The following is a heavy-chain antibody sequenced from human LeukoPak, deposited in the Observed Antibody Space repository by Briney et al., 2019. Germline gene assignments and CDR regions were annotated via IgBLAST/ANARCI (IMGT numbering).Heavy chain of an antibody. Sequence: SVKVSCKASGGTFSSYAISWVRQAPGQGLEWMGGIIPIFGTANYAQKFQGRVTITADESTSTAYMELSSMRSEDTAVYYCARLEITTVTTSYYWGQGALVTVSS. D-gene: IGHD4-17*01. CDR2: IIPIFGTA. CDR1: GGTFSSYA. J-gene: IGHJ4*02. CDR3: ARLEITTVTTSYY. V-gene: IGHV1-69*13.